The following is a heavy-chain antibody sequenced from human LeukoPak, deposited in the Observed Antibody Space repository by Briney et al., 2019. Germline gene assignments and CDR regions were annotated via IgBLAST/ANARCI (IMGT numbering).Heavy chain of an antibody. V-gene: IGHV4-59*01. Sequence: SETLSLTCTVSGGSISSYYWSWIRQPPGKGREWIGYIFVGGSTDYNRSLKSRFSISGDTSQNQFSLRLSAVTAAATPVYYCARDPFGAGAFAICGQGTMVTVSS. CDR3: ARDPFGAGAFAI. J-gene: IGHJ3*02. CDR1: GGSISSYY. D-gene: IGHD3-16*01. CDR2: IFVGGST.